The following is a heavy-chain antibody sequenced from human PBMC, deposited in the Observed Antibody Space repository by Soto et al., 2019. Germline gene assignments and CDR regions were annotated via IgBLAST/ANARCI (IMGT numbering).Heavy chain of an antibody. CDR1: GYTFTGYY. CDR3: ARGYCSGGSCYWFDP. CDR2: INPNSGGT. D-gene: IGHD2-15*01. Sequence: QVQLVQSGAEVKKPGASVKVSCKASGYTFTGYYMHWVRQAPGQGLEWMGWINPNSGGTNYAQKFQGRVTMTRDTSISTAYMELSRLRSDDTAVYYCARGYCSGGSCYWFDPWGQGTLVTFSS. J-gene: IGHJ5*02. V-gene: IGHV1-2*02.